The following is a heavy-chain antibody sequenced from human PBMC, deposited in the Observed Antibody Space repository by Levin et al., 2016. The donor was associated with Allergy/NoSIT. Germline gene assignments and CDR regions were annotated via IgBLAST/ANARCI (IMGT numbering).Heavy chain of an antibody. CDR3: ARPVSNYGSGSYLHYYYGMDV. V-gene: IGHV3-21*01. J-gene: IGHJ6*02. D-gene: IGHD3-10*01. CDR2: ISSSSSYI. Sequence: VRQAPGKGLEWVSSISSSSSYIYYADSLKGRFTISRDNAKNSLYLQMNRLRVEDMAVYYCARPVSNYGSGSYLHYYYGMDVWGQGTTVTVSS.